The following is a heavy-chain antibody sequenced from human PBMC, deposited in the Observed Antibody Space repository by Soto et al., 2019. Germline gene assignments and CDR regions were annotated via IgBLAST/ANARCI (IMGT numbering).Heavy chain of an antibody. J-gene: IGHJ3*02. CDR2: ISSSGSTI. D-gene: IGHD3-22*01. CDR3: ASYYDSSGYGQGDAFDI. V-gene: IGHV3-48*03. Sequence: VQLVESGGGLVQPGGSLRLSCAASGFTFSSYEMNWVRQAPGKGLEWVSYISSSGSTIYYADSVKGRFTISRDNAKNSLYLQMNSLRAEDTAVYYCASYYDSSGYGQGDAFDIWGQGTMVTVSS. CDR1: GFTFSSYE.